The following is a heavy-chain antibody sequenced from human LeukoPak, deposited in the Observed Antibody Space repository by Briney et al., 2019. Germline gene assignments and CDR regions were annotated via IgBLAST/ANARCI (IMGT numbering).Heavy chain of an antibody. V-gene: IGHV4-39*07. CDR1: GASVSGSAYY. CDR3: ARGMSAAYDYNWFDP. D-gene: IGHD6-13*01. J-gene: IGHJ5*02. CDR2: IYYSGST. Sequence: SETLSLTCTVSGASVSGSAYYWGWIRQPPGKGLEWTGNIYYSGSTYYNESLESRVTISIDTSKNQFSLKLSSVTAADTAIYFCARGMSAAYDYNWFDPWGQGTLVTVSS.